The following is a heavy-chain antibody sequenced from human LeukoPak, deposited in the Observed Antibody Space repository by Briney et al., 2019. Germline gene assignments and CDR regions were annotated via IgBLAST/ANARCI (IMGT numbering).Heavy chain of an antibody. CDR1: GFTFSSYS. Sequence: RGSLRLSCVASGFTFSSYSMHWVRQAPGEGLEWVSSMRSSSSYIYYADSVKGRFTISRDNAKNSLYLQMNSLRAEDTAVYYCARVDSSGYYKNYFDYWGQGTLVTVSS. CDR2: MRSSSSYI. D-gene: IGHD3-22*01. V-gene: IGHV3-21*04. J-gene: IGHJ4*02. CDR3: ARVDSSGYYKNYFDY.